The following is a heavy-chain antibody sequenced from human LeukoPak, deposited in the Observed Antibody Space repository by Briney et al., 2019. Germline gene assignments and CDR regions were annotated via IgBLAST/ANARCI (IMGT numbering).Heavy chain of an antibody. V-gene: IGHV3-30-3*01. Sequence: PGRSLRLSCAASGFTFSSYAMHWVRQAPGKGLEWVAVISYDGSNKYYADSVKGRFTFSRDNSKNTLYLQMNSLRAEDTAVYYCARDRGSYYVWYYFDYWGQGTLVTVSS. CDR3: ARDRGSYYVWYYFDY. CDR1: GFTFSSYA. CDR2: ISYDGSNK. J-gene: IGHJ4*02. D-gene: IGHD1-26*01.